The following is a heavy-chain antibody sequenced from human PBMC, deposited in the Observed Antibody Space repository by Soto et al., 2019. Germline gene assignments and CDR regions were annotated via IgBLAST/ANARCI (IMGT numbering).Heavy chain of an antibody. D-gene: IGHD2-21*01. CDR2: ISDDGGSK. CDR1: GFTFSTYG. V-gene: IGHV3-30*18. CDR3: AKEQLVKTVVVADYFAS. J-gene: IGHJ4*02. Sequence: QVQLVESGGGLVQPGKSLRLSCAASGFTFSTYGIHWVRQAPGKGLEWVALISDDGGSKYYGDSVKGRFIISRDNSHNTVSLQMNSLTADDTAVYLCAKEQLVKTVVVADYFASWGQGTLVTVSS.